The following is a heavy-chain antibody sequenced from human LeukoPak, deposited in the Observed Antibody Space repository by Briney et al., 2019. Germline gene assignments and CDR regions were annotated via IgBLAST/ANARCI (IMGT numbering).Heavy chain of an antibody. CDR3: ARAEVCGGDCSTFFDY. Sequence: SETLSLTCAVYGGPFSGYYWSWIRQPPGKGLEWIGEINHSGSTNYNPSLKSRVTISVDTSKNQFSLKLSPVTAADTAVYYCARAEVCGGDCSTFFDYWGQGTLVTASS. V-gene: IGHV4-34*01. J-gene: IGHJ4*02. CDR1: GGPFSGYY. D-gene: IGHD2-21*02. CDR2: INHSGST.